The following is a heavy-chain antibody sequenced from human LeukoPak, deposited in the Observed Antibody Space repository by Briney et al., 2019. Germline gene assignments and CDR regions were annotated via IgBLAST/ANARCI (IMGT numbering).Heavy chain of an antibody. D-gene: IGHD2-2*01. V-gene: IGHV3-21*01. CDR3: ARDYHYCSSTSCHYDY. Sequence: PGGSLRLSCAASGFTFSSYSMNWVRQAPGKGLEWVSSISSSSSYIYYADSVKGRFTISRDNAKNSLYLQMNSLRAEDTAVYYCARDYHYCSSTSCHYDYWGQGTLVTVSS. CDR2: ISSSSSYI. J-gene: IGHJ4*02. CDR1: GFTFSSYS.